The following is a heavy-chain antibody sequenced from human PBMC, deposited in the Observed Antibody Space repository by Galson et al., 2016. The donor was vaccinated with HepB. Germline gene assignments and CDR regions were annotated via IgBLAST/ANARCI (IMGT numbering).Heavy chain of an antibody. CDR3: VRTGQTWLLFAY. Sequence: TLSLTCTVSGGSISSGDYYWSWIRQHPGEGLERIGYIFYNGNIYYNPSLKSRVTISVETSKNQFSLKLTSVTAADTAVCYCVRTGQTWLLFAYWGQGALVTVSS. J-gene: IGHJ4*02. V-gene: IGHV4-31*03. CDR2: IFYNGNI. D-gene: IGHD3-22*01. CDR1: GGSISSGDYY.